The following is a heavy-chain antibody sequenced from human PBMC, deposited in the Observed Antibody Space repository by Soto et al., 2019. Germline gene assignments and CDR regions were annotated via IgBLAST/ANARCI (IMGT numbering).Heavy chain of an antibody. CDR3: ARRGGYCSGGSCKGFDY. CDR2: ISAYNGNT. J-gene: IGHJ4*02. Sequence: VASVKVSCKASGYTFTSYGISWVRQAPGQGLEWMGWISAYNGNTNYAQKLQGRVTMTTDTSTSTAYMELRSLRSDDTAVYYCARRGGYCSGGSCKGFDYWGQGTLVTVSS. CDR1: GYTFTSYG. V-gene: IGHV1-18*01. D-gene: IGHD2-15*01.